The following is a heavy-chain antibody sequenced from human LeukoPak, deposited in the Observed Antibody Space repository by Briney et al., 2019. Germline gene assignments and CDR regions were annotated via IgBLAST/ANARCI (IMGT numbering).Heavy chain of an antibody. Sequence: ASVKVSCKASGYTFTGYYMHWVRQAPGQGLEWMGRINPNSGGTNYAQKFQGRVTMTRDTSISTAYMELRRLSSDDTAVYYCARVSMASIAAAGMVWGQGTLVTVSS. CDR1: GYTFTGYY. V-gene: IGHV1-2*06. CDR2: INPNSGGT. J-gene: IGHJ4*02. CDR3: ARVSMASIAAAGMV. D-gene: IGHD6-13*01.